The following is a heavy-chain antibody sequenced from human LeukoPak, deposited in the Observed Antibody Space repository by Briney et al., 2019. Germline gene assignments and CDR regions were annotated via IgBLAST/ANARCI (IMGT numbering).Heavy chain of an antibody. Sequence: GGSLRLSCAAPGFTFSTYWMSWVRQAPGKGLEWVATIKEDGGEKYYVDSVKGRFTISRDNAKNSLYLQMNSLGAEDTAVYYCARSNGENDYWGQGTLVTVSS. V-gene: IGHV3-7*01. CDR2: IKEDGGEK. D-gene: IGHD4-17*01. J-gene: IGHJ4*02. CDR3: ARSNGENDY. CDR1: GFTFSTYW.